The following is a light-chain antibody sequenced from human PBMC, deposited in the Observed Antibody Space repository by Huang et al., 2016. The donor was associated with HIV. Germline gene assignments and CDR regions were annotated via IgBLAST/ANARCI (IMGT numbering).Light chain of an antibody. J-gene: IGKJ1*01. CDR2: GAA. CDR3: QQYNNWPRT. V-gene: IGKV3-15*01. CDR1: QSVSSN. Sequence: EIVMKQSPATLSVSPGERATLSCRASQSVSSNLAWYQQKHGQAPTLLIYGAATRATGIPSRFSGSGSGTEFTLTISSLQSEDFAVYYCQQYNNWPRTFGQGTKVEIK.